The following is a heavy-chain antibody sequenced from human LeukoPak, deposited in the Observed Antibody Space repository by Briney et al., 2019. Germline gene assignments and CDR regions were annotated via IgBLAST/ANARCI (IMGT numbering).Heavy chain of an antibody. CDR3: ARDPEI. CDR2: IKQDGSEK. J-gene: IGHJ3*02. V-gene: IGHV3-7*01. CDR1: GFTFSGYW. Sequence: GGSLRLSCVASGFTFSGYWMTWVRQPPGKGLEWVAIIKQDGSEKYYVNSVKGRFTISRDNAKNSLYLQLNILRADDTAVYYCARDPEIWGQGTMVTVSS.